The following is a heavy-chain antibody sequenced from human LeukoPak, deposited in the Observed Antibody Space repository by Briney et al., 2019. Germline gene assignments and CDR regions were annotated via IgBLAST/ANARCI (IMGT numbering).Heavy chain of an antibody. Sequence: SVKVSCKASGGTFSSYAISWVRQAPGQRLEWMGRIIPILGIANYAQKFQGRVTITADKSTSTAYMELSSLRSEDTAVYYCASQIQLWLPDDYWGQGTLVTVSS. J-gene: IGHJ4*02. CDR3: ASQIQLWLPDDY. CDR1: GGTFSSYA. CDR2: IIPILGIA. V-gene: IGHV1-69*04. D-gene: IGHD5-18*01.